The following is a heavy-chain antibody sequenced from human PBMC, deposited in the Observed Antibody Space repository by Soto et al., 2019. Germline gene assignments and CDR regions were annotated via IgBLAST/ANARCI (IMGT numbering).Heavy chain of an antibody. D-gene: IGHD6-13*01. CDR3: ARGTEVIAAAGTGWFDP. J-gene: IGHJ5*02. V-gene: IGHV1-18*01. CDR2: ISAYNGNT. CDR1: GYTFTSYG. Sequence: QVQLVQSGAEVKKPGASVKVSCKASGYTFTSYGISWVRQAPGQGLEWMGWISAYNGNTNYAQQLQGRVTMTTDKSTSTAYMELRSLRSDDTAVYYCARGTEVIAAAGTGWFDPWGQGTLVTVSS.